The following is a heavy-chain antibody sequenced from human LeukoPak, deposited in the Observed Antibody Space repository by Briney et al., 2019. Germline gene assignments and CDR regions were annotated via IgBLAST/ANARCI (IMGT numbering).Heavy chain of an antibody. CDR1: GFTFSTSW. V-gene: IGHV3-7*01. J-gene: IGHJ4*02. Sequence: GGSLRLSCVASGFTFSTSWMNWVRQAPGRGLEWVANIKGDGSVQSYADSVKGRFTISRDKSRNTLYLQMNSLRAEDTAVYYCARESYSTHFDYWGQGTLATVSS. CDR2: IKGDGSVQ. CDR3: ARESYSTHFDY. D-gene: IGHD6-13*01.